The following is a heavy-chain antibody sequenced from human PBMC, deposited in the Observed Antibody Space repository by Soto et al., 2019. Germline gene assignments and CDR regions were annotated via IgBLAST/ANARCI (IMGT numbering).Heavy chain of an antibody. J-gene: IGHJ6*02. V-gene: IGHV4-34*01. Sequence: QVQLQQWGAGLLKPSETLSLTCAVYGGSFSGYYWSWIRQPPGKGLEWIGEINHSGSTNYNPSLKSRVTISVDTSKNQVSLKLSSVTAADTAVYYCARTSLMITFGGVSAQYYYYYGMDVWGQGTTVTVSS. CDR3: ARTSLMITFGGVSAQYYYYYGMDV. D-gene: IGHD3-16*01. CDR2: INHSGST. CDR1: GGSFSGYY.